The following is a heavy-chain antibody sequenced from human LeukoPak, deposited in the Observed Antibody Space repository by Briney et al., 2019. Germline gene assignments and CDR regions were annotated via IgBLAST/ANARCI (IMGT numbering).Heavy chain of an antibody. J-gene: IGHJ4*02. D-gene: IGHD6-19*01. CDR1: GFTFSSYA. V-gene: IGHV3-23*01. Sequence: GGSLRLSCAASGFTFSSYAMSWVRQAPGKGLEWVSAISGSGGSTYYADSVKGRFTVSRDNSKNTLYLQMNSLRAEDTAVYYCAKASGIAVAGTKVYFDYWGQGTLVTVSS. CDR2: ISGSGGST. CDR3: AKASGIAVAGTKVYFDY.